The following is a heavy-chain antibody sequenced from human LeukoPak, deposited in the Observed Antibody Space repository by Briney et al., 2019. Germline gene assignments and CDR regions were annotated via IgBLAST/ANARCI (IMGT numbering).Heavy chain of an antibody. CDR3: ATTGYSSNRSDY. D-gene: IGHD6-13*01. V-gene: IGHV4-34*01. CDR1: GGSFSGYY. CDR2: INHSGST. Sequence: SETLSLTCAVYGGSFSGYYWSWIRQPPGKGLEWIGEINHSGSTNYNPSLKSRVTISVDTSKNQFSLKLSSVTAADTAVYYCATTGYSSNRSDYWGQGTLVTVSS. J-gene: IGHJ4*02.